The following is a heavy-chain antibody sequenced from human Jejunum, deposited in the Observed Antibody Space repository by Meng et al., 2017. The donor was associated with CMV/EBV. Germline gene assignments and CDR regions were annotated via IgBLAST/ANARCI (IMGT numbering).Heavy chain of an antibody. CDR1: GFTFGNYW. CDR3: ARGAGGFDQ. J-gene: IGHJ4*02. V-gene: IGHV3-74*03. CDR2: IKNDGSTT. Sequence: SCVGFGFTFGNYWMHWVRKAPGRGLVWVSNIKNDGSTTTYADSGKGRFTISRDNAKNTLYLQMNSLRVEDTAVYYCARGAGGFDQWGQGALVTVSS. D-gene: IGHD3-10*01.